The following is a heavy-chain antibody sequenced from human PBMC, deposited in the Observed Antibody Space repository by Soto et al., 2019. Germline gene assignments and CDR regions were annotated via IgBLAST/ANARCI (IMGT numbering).Heavy chain of an antibody. D-gene: IGHD3-16*02. CDR3: AKDARKIIVIYYFDY. V-gene: IGHV3-23*01. J-gene: IGHJ4*01. CDR2: ISGSGGST. Sequence: GGSLTLSCAASGFTLTSYAMSWFRKAPGKGLEWVSAISGSGGSTYYADSVKGRFTISRDNSKNTLYLQMNSLRAEDTAVYYCAKDARKIIVIYYFDYWGHGTLVTVSS. CDR1: GFTLTSYA.